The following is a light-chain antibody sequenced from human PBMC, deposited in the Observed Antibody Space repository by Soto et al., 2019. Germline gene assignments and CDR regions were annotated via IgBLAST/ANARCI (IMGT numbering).Light chain of an antibody. V-gene: IGKV3-15*01. CDR1: QSVSSK. CDR3: QQSYTPPIT. CDR2: GAS. Sequence: EIVMTQSPATLSVSPGERATLFCRASQSVSSKLAWYQQKPGQAPRLLIYGASTRATGIPARFSGSGSGTDFTLTISSLQPEDSATYFCQQSYTPPITFGQGTRLEIK. J-gene: IGKJ5*01.